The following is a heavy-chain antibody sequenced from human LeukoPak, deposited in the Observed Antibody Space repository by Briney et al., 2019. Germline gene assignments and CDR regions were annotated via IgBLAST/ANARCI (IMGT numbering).Heavy chain of an antibody. CDR3: ARERRNLGWQHAFDI. D-gene: IGHD5-24*01. J-gene: IGHJ3*02. CDR1: GGSISSYY. Sequence: SESLSLTCTVSGGSISSYYWSWIRQPPGKGLEWNGYIYTSGSTNYNPSLKSRVTMSVDTSKNQFSLKLSSVTAADTAVYYCARERRNLGWQHAFDIWGQGTMVTVSS. V-gene: IGHV4-4*09. CDR2: IYTSGST.